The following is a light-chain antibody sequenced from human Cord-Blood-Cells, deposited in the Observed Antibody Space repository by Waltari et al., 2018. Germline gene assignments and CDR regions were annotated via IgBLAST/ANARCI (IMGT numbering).Light chain of an antibody. V-gene: IGKV4-1*01. J-gene: IGKJ2*01. CDR1: PSVLYSSNNKNY. CDR2: WAA. CDR3: QQYDGTPYT. Sequence: DIVMTQYPDSLAVSLGERATINCKSSPSVLYSSNNKNYLAWYQRKPGQPHKLLIYWAATRESWGPDRFSDSGSGTDVTLTTRSLQAEDVAVEYCQQYDGTPYTFGQCTKLEIK.